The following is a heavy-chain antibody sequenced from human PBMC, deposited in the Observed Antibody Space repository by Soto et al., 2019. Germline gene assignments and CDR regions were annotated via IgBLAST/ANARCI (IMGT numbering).Heavy chain of an antibody. J-gene: IGHJ4*02. V-gene: IGHV3-74*01. CDR1: GFTFSMYW. CDR3: TRGPRSTSTGTGAF. D-gene: IGHD1-1*01. Sequence: GGSLRLSCAASGFTFSMYWMHWVRQVPGKGPEWVSRINDDGISTNYADSVKGRFTISRDNAKNTLYLQMNALRVEDTAVYYCTRGPRSTSTGTGAFWGQGTRVTV. CDR2: INDDGIST.